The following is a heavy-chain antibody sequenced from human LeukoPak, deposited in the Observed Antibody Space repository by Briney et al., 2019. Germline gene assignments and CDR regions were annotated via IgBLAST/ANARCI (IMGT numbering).Heavy chain of an antibody. Sequence: GASVKVSCKASGYTFTSYYMHWVRQAPGQGLEWMGIINPSGGSTSYAQKFQGRVTMTRDTSMSTVYMELSSLRSEDTAVYYCARANMTTVIFDYWGQGTLVTVSS. V-gene: IGHV1-46*01. CDR2: INPSGGST. D-gene: IGHD4-17*01. CDR3: ARANMTTVIFDY. J-gene: IGHJ4*02. CDR1: GYTFTSYY.